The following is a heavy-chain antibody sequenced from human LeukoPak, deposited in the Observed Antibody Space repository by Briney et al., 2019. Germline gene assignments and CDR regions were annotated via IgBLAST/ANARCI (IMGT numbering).Heavy chain of an antibody. CDR1: GYSFTSHW. Sequence: GESLKIACKGSGYSFTSHWIGWVRQMPGKGLEWMGIVNPDDSDTIYSPSFQGQVTISADESITTAYLQWSSLKASDTAMYYCARLRWPRGGRSSFDYWGQGALVTVSS. D-gene: IGHD3-10*01. V-gene: IGHV5-51*01. J-gene: IGHJ4*02. CDR2: VNPDDSDT. CDR3: ARLRWPRGGRSSFDY.